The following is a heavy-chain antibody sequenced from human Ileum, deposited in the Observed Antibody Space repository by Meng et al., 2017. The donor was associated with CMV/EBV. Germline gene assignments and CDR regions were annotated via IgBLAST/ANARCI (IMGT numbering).Heavy chain of an antibody. Sequence: QITLKESGPTLGQPTQTLTLTCTFSGFSLSTTGVGVGWIRQPPGKALEWLALIYWDDDKRYSPSLKSRLTITKDTSKNQVVLTMTNMDPVDTATYYCARNYYDSGPFQYWGQGTLVTVSS. V-gene: IGHV2-5*02. D-gene: IGHD3-22*01. CDR1: GFSLSTTGVG. CDR2: IYWDDDK. CDR3: ARNYYDSGPFQY. J-gene: IGHJ4*01.